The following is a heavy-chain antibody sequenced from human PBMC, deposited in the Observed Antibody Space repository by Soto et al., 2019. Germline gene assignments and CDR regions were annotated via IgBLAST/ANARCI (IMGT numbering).Heavy chain of an antibody. CDR3: TGQEDDGDPTWDY. J-gene: IGHJ4*02. Sequence: EVQLVESGGGLAQPGGSLKLSCAVSGFTFSGSAVHWVRQASGKGLEWLGRIRTKAKKYATGYDASVKGRFSFSRDDSKNMAYLQMSSLNTEDTAVYYCTGQEDDGDPTWDYWGQGTMVTVSS. V-gene: IGHV3-73*01. CDR2: IRTKAKKYAT. D-gene: IGHD4-17*01. CDR1: GFTFSGSA.